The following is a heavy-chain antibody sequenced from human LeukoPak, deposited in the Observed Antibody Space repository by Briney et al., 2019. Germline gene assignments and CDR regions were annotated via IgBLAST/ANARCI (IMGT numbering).Heavy chain of an antibody. V-gene: IGHV4-4*07. CDR1: GGSISTYY. D-gene: IGHD6-13*01. CDR3: ARGSSSSWYHYFDY. Sequence: PSETLSLTCTVSGGSISTYYWSWIRQPAGKGLEWIGRIYTSGSTNYNPSLKSRVTMSVDTSKNQFSLKVSSVTPADTAVYYCARGSSSSWYHYFDYWGQGTLVTVSS. CDR2: IYTSGST. J-gene: IGHJ4*02.